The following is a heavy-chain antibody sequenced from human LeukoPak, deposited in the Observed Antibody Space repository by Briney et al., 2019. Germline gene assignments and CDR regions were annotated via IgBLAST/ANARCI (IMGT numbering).Heavy chain of an antibody. CDR3: ARISDFDGLFTYGD. V-gene: IGHV1-18*01. CDR2: ISAFIGIT. Sequence: ASVKVSCKASGDTFTSYAISWVRQAPGQGLEWMGWISAFIGITNYAQKLQGRVTMTPDKSTSTAYMELSSLRSDDTAVYYCARISDFDGLFTYGDWGEGTLVTLSS. CDR1: GDTFTSYA. D-gene: IGHD3-9*01. J-gene: IGHJ4*02.